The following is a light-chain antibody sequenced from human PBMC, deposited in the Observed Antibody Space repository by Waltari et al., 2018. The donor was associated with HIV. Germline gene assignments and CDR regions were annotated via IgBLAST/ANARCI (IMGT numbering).Light chain of an antibody. CDR1: SSDVGGYTY. J-gene: IGLJ2*01. CDR3: SSHAGSKVV. V-gene: IGLV2-8*01. Sequence: QSALTQPPSASGSPGPSATLPCTGTSSDVGGYTYVSWHQQHPGKAPKLMIYDVIKRPSGVPDRFSGSKSGNTASLTVSGLQPEDEADYYCSSHAGSKVVFGGGTRLTVL. CDR2: DVI.